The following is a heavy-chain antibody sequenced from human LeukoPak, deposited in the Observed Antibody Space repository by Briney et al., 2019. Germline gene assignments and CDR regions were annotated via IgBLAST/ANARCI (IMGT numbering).Heavy chain of an antibody. J-gene: IGHJ5*02. V-gene: IGHV1-18*01. CDR1: GYTFTNYG. D-gene: IGHD3-3*01. CDR3: ARDAITFLGVFIFGFAP. Sequence: GASVNVSCKASGYTFTNYGISWVRQAPGQGLEWMGWISAYNGSTNYAQKLQGRVTMTTDTSTSTAYMELRSLRSDDTAVYYCARDAITFLGVFIFGFAPGGKGPLATVSS. CDR2: ISAYNGST.